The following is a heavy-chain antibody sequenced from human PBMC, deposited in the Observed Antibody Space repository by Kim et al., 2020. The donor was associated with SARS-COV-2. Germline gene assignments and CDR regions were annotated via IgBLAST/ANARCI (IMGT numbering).Heavy chain of an antibody. V-gene: IGHV3-23*01. J-gene: IGHJ5*02. CDR2: ISGSGGST. Sequence: GGSLRLSCAASGFTFSSYAMSWVRQAPGKGLEWVSAISGSGGSTYYADSVKGRFTISRDNSKNTLYLQMNSLRAEDTAVYYCAKDRGAAAGTPDINWFDPWGQGTLVTVSS. CDR1: GFTFSSYA. D-gene: IGHD6-13*01. CDR3: AKDRGAAAGTPDINWFDP.